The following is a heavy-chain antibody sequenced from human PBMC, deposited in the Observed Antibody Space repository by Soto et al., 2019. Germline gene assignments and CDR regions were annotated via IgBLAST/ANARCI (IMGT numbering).Heavy chain of an antibody. Sequence: GESLKISCRTSGYRFTSYWIAWVRQMPGKGLEWMGIIFPSDSGTRYSPSFQGQVTISADRSTSTVFLQWASLKASDTAVYFCARKDKSGYFNWFDPWGQGTLVTVSS. D-gene: IGHD3-22*01. J-gene: IGHJ5*02. CDR3: ARKDKSGYFNWFDP. V-gene: IGHV5-51*01. CDR2: IFPSDSGT. CDR1: GYRFTSYW.